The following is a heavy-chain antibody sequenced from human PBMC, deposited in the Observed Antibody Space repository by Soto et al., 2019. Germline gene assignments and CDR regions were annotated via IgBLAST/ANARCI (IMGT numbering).Heavy chain of an antibody. CDR1: GGSISSYY. CDR3: ARGDYGDNFDS. V-gene: IGHV4-59*01. J-gene: IGHJ4*02. CDR2: IYYTGST. Sequence: PSETLSLTFTVSGGSISSYYWSWIRQPPGKGLEWIGFIYYTGSTNYNPSLKSRVTISVDTSKNQFSLKLSSVTAADTAVYYCARGDYGDNFDSWGQGILVTVSS. D-gene: IGHD4-17*01.